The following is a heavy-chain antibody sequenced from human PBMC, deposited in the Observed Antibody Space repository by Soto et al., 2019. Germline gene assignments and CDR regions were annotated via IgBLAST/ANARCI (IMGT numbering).Heavy chain of an antibody. CDR2: INPLPTSGST. Sequence: GASVKVSCKASGDSFTNYYIHWVRQAPGQGLEWMAIINPLPTSGSTNYAQKFQGRVTVTRDTSTSTVYLELSSLRSDDTAVYYCARDLAAAAYWGQGTLVIVSS. D-gene: IGHD6-13*01. CDR3: ARDLAAAAY. CDR1: GDSFTNYY. J-gene: IGHJ4*02. V-gene: IGHV1-46*01.